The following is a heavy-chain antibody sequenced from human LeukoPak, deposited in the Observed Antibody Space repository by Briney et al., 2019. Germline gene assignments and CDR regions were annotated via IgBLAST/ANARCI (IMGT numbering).Heavy chain of an antibody. CDR3: ARSSIIAAAGPYYFDY. CDR1: GGTFSSYA. D-gene: IGHD6-13*01. Sequence: SVKVSCKASGGTFSSYAISWVRQAPGQGLEWMGGIIPIFGTANYAQKFQGRVTITADKSTTTAYMELSSLRSEDTAVYYCARSSIIAAAGPYYFDYWGQGTLVTVSS. CDR2: IIPIFGTA. J-gene: IGHJ4*02. V-gene: IGHV1-69*06.